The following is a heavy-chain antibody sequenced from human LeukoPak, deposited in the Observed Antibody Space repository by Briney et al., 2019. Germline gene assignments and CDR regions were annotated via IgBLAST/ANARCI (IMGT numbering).Heavy chain of an antibody. Sequence: GGSLRLSCAASGFTFSSYAMHWVRQAPGKGLEYVSAISSNGGSTYYANSVKGRFTISRDNSKNTLYLQMGSLRAEDMAVYYCARDSKGPSTMVRGSPKNYYYYMDVWGKGTTVTISS. V-gene: IGHV3-64*01. CDR2: ISSNGGST. CDR3: ARDSKGPSTMVRGSPKNYYYYMDV. D-gene: IGHD3-10*01. CDR1: GFTFSSYA. J-gene: IGHJ6*03.